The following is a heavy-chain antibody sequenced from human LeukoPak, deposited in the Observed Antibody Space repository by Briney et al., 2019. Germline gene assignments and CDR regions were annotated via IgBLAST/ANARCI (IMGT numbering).Heavy chain of an antibody. CDR3: AAEHEKVDYRSTWFDP. CDR2: FDPEDGET. V-gene: IGHV1-24*01. J-gene: IGHJ5*02. D-gene: IGHD4/OR15-4a*01. Sequence: ASVKVSCKVSGSTLTELSMHWVRQAPGKGREWMGGFDPEDGETFYAQDFQGRVIMTEDTSTDTAYMELSSLRSEDTAVYYCAAEHEKVDYRSTWFDPWGQGTLVTVSS. CDR1: GSTLTELS.